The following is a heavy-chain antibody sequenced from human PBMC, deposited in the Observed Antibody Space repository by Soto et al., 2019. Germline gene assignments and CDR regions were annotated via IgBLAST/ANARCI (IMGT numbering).Heavy chain of an antibody. V-gene: IGHV3-23*01. J-gene: IGHJ6*02. CDR1: GFSFNTYT. Sequence: GGSLRLSCAGSGFSFNTYTINWVRQAPGKGLESVSAISGTGETTYYADSVRGRFAISRDKSNNTVFLQMNTLRAEDTAVYYCLQITVVGGGHRVSYSSEMDVWGQGTAATVSS. CDR2: ISGTGETT. CDR3: LQITVVGGGHRVSYSSEMDV. D-gene: IGHD6-19*01.